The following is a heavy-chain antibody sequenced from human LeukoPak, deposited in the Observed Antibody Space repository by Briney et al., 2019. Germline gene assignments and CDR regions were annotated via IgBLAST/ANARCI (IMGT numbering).Heavy chain of an antibody. J-gene: IGHJ6*04. CDR1: GFTFSGYS. Sequence: PGGSLRLSCAASGFTFSGYSMNWVRQAPGQGLEWVSYISGSGDAIFYADSVRGRFTISRDNAKNSVSLQMNSLRVDDTAVYYCAELGITMIGGVWGKGTTVTISS. D-gene: IGHD3-10*02. CDR2: ISGSGDAI. CDR3: AELGITMIGGV. V-gene: IGHV3-48*01.